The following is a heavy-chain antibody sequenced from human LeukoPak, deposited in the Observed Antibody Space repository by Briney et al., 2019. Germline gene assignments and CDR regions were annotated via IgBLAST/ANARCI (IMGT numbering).Heavy chain of an antibody. CDR3: ARGPGYSYTFDY. CDR1: GGSISSGSYY. D-gene: IGHD5-18*01. V-gene: IGHV4-61*02. J-gene: IGHJ4*02. CDR2: IYTSGST. Sequence: PSETLSLTCTVSGGSISSGSYYWSWIRQPAGKGLEWIGRIYTSGSTNYNPSLKSRVTISVDTSKNQFSLKLSSVTAADTAVYYCARGPGYSYTFDYWGQGTLVTASS.